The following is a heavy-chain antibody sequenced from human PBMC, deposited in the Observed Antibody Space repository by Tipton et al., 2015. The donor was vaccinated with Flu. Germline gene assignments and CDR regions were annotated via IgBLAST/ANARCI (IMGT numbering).Heavy chain of an antibody. CDR2: IYYSGST. D-gene: IGHD2-15*01. CDR3: ATKEVSYCSGGSCYSYYFDY. V-gene: IGHV4-39*01. Sequence: TLSLTCTVSGGSISSSSYYRGWIRQPPGKGLEWIGSIYYSGSTYYNPSLKSRVTISVDTSKNQFSLKLSSVTAADTAVHYCATKEVSYCSGGSCYSYYFDYWGQGTLVTVSS. J-gene: IGHJ4*02. CDR1: GGSISSSSYY.